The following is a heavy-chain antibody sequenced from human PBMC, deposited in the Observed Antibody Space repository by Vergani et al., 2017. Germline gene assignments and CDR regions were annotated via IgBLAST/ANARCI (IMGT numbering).Heavy chain of an antibody. CDR1: GSTFSSYG. D-gene: IGHD6-6*01. Sequence: QVQLVESGGGVVQPGRSLRLSCAASGSTFSSYGMHWVRQAPGKGLEWVAVIWYDGSNKYYADSVKGRFTISRDNSKNTLYLQMNSLRAEDTAVYYCATKPLEYSSSPGDYWGQGTLVTVSS. CDR3: ATKPLEYSSSPGDY. V-gene: IGHV3-33*01. J-gene: IGHJ4*02. CDR2: IWYDGSNK.